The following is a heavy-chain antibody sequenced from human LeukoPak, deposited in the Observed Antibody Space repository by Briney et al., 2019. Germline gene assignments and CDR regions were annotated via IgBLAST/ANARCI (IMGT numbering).Heavy chain of an antibody. D-gene: IGHD3-10*01. Sequence: PSETLSLTCTVSGGSLSTYYWNWIRQPAGKGLEWIGRIYTSGSTNYNPSLKSRVTISVDTSKNQFSLKLSSVTAADTAVYYCARRGSYYYGSGSYYSYYYYYGMDVWGQGTTVTVSS. CDR1: GGSLSTYY. J-gene: IGHJ6*02. CDR2: IYTSGST. V-gene: IGHV4-4*07. CDR3: ARRGSYYYGSGSYYSYYYYYGMDV.